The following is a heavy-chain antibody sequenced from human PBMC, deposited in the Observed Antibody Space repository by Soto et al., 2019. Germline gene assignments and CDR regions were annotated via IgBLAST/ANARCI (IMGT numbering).Heavy chain of an antibody. CDR3: ARTSLRAGYSLLPFDY. CDR2: IIPIFGTA. D-gene: IGHD2-15*01. V-gene: IGHV1-69*01. CDR1: GGTFSSYA. J-gene: IGHJ4*02. Sequence: QVQLVQSGAEVKKPESSVKVSCKDSGGTFSSYAISWVRQAPGQGLEWMGGIIPIFGTANYAQKFQGRVTITADESTSTAYMELSSLRSEDTAVYYCARTSLRAGYSLLPFDYWGQGTLVTVSS.